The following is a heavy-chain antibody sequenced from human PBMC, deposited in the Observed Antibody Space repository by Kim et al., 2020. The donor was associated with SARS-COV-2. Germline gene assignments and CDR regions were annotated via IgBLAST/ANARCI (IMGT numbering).Heavy chain of an antibody. D-gene: IGHD6-19*01. V-gene: IGHV4-59*13. Sequence: SETLSLTCTVSGGSISSYYWSWIRQPPGKGLEWIGYIYSSGSTNYNSSLKSRVTISVQTSKNQFSLKMSSVTAADTAVYYCARAVAASNAFDIWGQGTMVTVSS. CDR2: IYSSGST. CDR1: GGSISSYY. J-gene: IGHJ3*02. CDR3: ARAVAASNAFDI.